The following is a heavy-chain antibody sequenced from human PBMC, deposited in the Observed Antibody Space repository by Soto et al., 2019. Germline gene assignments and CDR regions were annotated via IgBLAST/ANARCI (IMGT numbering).Heavy chain of an antibody. CDR1: GYTFTGYY. CDR3: TRGQGNH. J-gene: IGHJ4*02. V-gene: IGHV1-2*02. CDR2: INPNSGDT. Sequence: QVQLLQSGAEVKKPGASVRVSCKASGYTFTGYYIHWVRQAPGQGLEWMGWINPNSGDTNYAQKLQGRVTLTRDTSISTAYMELSMLRSDDTAVYYCTRGQGNHWGQGSLVTVSS.